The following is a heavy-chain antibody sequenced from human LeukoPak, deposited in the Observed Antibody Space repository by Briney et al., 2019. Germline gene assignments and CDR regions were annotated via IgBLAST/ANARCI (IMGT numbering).Heavy chain of an antibody. J-gene: IGHJ4*02. CDR1: GFTFSNYW. V-gene: IGHV3-74*01. D-gene: IGHD1-26*01. CDR3: ARIIVGATGIDY. CDR2: ISSDGNNI. Sequence: GGSLRLSCAASGFTFSNYWMHWVRQVPGKGLVWVSRISSDGNNIQYADSVKGRFTISRDNAKNTLYLQMNSLRVEDMAVYYCARIIVGATGIDYWGQGTLVTVSS.